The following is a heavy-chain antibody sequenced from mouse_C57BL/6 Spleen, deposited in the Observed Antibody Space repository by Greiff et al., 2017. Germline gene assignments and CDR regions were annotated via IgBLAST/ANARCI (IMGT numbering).Heavy chain of an antibody. V-gene: IGHV1-64*01. J-gene: IGHJ3*01. Sequence: QVQLQQPGAELVNPGASVKLSCKVSCYTFTGHSMHWVKQRPGQGLEWIGMIHPSTGSTNYNEKFKSKATLTGDKSSSTAYMQLSSLTSEDSAVYYCAAQATLAWFAYWGQGTLVTVSA. CDR1: CYTFTGHS. D-gene: IGHD3-2*02. CDR2: IHPSTGST. CDR3: AAQATLAWFAY.